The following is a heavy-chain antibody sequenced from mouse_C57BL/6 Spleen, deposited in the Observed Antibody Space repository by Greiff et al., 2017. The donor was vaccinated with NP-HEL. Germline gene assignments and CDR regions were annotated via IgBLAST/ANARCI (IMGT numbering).Heavy chain of an antibody. D-gene: IGHD1-1*01. Sequence: VQLQQSGPELVKPGASVKMSCKASGYTFTDYNMHWVKQSHGKSLEWIGYINPNNGGTSYNQKFKGKATLTVNKSSSTAYMELRSLTSEDSAVYYCATPFITTVPWFAYWGQGTLVTVSA. V-gene: IGHV1-22*01. CDR3: ATPFITTVPWFAY. CDR1: GYTFTDYN. CDR2: INPNNGGT. J-gene: IGHJ3*01.